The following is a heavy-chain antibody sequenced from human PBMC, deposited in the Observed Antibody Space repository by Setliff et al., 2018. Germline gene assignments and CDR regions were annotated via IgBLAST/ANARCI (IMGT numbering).Heavy chain of an antibody. D-gene: IGHD3-10*01. V-gene: IGHV3-7*01. Sequence: GGSLRLSCAASGFTFSSYWMSWVRQAPGKGLEWVANIKQDGSEKYYVDSVKGRFTISRDNDKNSLYLQMNSLTAEETAVYYGARDHVYGSQRGYWGQGTRVTGSS. CDR3: ARDHVYGSQRGY. CDR1: GFTFSSYW. CDR2: IKQDGSEK. J-gene: IGHJ4*02.